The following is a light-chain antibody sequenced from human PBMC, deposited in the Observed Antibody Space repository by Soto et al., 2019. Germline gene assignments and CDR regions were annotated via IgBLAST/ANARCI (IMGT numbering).Light chain of an antibody. CDR2: ATS. J-gene: IGKJ4*01. Sequence: EIVLTQAPATLSVSPGDRATLSCRASQSVGNNFAWYQQKPGQATRLLIFATSTRATGVPARFSGSGSGTEFTLTISSLQSEDFAVYYCQQYGDWPLTFGGGAKVEIE. CDR3: QQYGDWPLT. CDR1: QSVGNN. V-gene: IGKV3-15*01.